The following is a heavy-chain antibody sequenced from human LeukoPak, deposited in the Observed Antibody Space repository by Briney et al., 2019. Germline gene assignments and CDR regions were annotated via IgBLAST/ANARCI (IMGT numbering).Heavy chain of an antibody. CDR3: TKEDAVAPPRYAFDV. D-gene: IGHD6-19*01. CDR2: VSSEGSVT. Sequence: GRSLRLSCAASGFTFGDYGMHWVRQAPGKGLEWVAVVSSEGSVTVYTDSVRGRFIVSRDNSRSTLYLQMNSVRAEDTAAYYCTKEDAVAPPRYAFDVWGRGTMVTVSS. CDR1: GFTFGDYG. V-gene: IGHV3-30*18. J-gene: IGHJ3*01.